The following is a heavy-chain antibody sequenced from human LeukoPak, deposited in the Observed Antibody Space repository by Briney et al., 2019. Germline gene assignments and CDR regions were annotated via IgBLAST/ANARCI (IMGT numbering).Heavy chain of an antibody. D-gene: IGHD3-22*01. CDR1: GGSFSGYY. CDR3: ATLPRYDSSGYYYARPLDY. Sequence: PSETLSLTCAVYGGSFSGYYWSWIRQPPGKGLEWIGEINHSGSTNYNPSLKSRVTISVDTSKNQFSLKLSSVTAADTAVYYCATLPRYDSSGYYYARPLDYWGQGTLVTVSS. J-gene: IGHJ4*02. CDR2: INHSGST. V-gene: IGHV4-34*01.